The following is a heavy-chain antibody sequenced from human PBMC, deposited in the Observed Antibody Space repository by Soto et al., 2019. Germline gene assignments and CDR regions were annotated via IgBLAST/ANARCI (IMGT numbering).Heavy chain of an antibody. D-gene: IGHD7-27*01. Sequence: EVELLESGGGLVKPRGSLRLSCAASGFSFSTYNMNWVRQAPGKGLEWVSSINGRSNYKYYTDSVKGRFTISRDNPKNSLYLQIDRLRVEDTAVYYCVREDGLVGSNSAFDQWGQGTLVTVSS. J-gene: IGHJ4*02. CDR1: GFSFSTYN. CDR3: VREDGLVGSNSAFDQ. CDR2: INGRSNYK. V-gene: IGHV3-21*02.